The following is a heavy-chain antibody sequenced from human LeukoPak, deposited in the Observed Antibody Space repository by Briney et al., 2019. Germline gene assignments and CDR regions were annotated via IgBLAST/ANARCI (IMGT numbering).Heavy chain of an antibody. J-gene: IGHJ4*02. D-gene: IGHD5-18*01. CDR1: GFTFSNYA. Sequence: GGSLRPSCAAPGFTFSNYAIDWGRQGPGKGLGWGAFIAYDGNNKYYADSVKGRFTIARDNSNNTLYLQQHSLRAEDTAVYYCARPQVGRQIWLHLDYWGQGTVVTVRS. V-gene: IGHV3-30*04. CDR3: ARPQVGRQIWLHLDY. CDR2: IAYDGNNK.